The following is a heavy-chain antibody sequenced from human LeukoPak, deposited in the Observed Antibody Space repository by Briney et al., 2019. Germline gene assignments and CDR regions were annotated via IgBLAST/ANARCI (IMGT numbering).Heavy chain of an antibody. CDR3: ARDGPYYYGMDV. V-gene: IGHV3-33*01. CDR2: IWYDGSNK. Sequence: GGSLRLSCAASGFTFSSYGMHWVRQAPGEGLEWVAVIWYDGSNKYYADSVKGRFTISRDNSKNTLYLQMNSLRAEDTAVYYCARDGPYYYGMDVWGQGTAVTVSS. CDR1: GFTFSSYG. J-gene: IGHJ6*02.